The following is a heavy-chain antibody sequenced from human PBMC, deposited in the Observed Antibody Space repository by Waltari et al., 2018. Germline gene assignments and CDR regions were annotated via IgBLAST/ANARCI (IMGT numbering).Heavy chain of an antibody. CDR3: AREVPTYCPGGTCYSFDY. CDR1: GFTFSSYK. V-gene: IGHV3-48*03. CDR2: IGSSSSAI. D-gene: IGHD2-15*01. Sequence: VQLVESGGGLVQPGGSLRLCCAASGFTFSSYKMSWVRQAPGKGLEWVSYIGSSSSAISYADSVKGRFTISRDNAKNSLCLQMNSLRAEDMAVYYCAREVPTYCPGGTCYSFDYWGQGTLVTVSS. J-gene: IGHJ4*02.